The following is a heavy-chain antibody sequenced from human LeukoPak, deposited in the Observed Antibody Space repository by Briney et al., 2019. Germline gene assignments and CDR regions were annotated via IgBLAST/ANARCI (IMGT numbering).Heavy chain of an antibody. J-gene: IGHJ4*02. Sequence: GGSLRLSCAASGFTFNSYAMSWVRHAPGKGLEWVSTITASGNSTYYADSVRGRFTISRDNSKNTLYLQMNSLRAEDTAVYYCAKYRGGFDYWGQGTLVTVSS. CDR1: GFTFNSYA. CDR2: ITASGNST. CDR3: AKYRGGFDY. V-gene: IGHV3-23*01.